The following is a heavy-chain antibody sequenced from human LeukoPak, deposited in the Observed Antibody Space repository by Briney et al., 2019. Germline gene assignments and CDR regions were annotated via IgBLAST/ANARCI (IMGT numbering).Heavy chain of an antibody. CDR1: GFTFSDYY. J-gene: IGHJ1*01. CDR3: ARDTDYYGSGRHGYFDH. D-gene: IGHD3-10*01. Sequence: GGSLRLSCAASGFTFSDYYMSWIRQAPGKGLEWVSLIYSGGSTYYADSVKGRFTISRDNSKNTLHLQMNSLRAEDTAVYYCARDTDYYGSGRHGYFDHWGQGTLVTVSS. CDR2: IYSGGST. V-gene: IGHV3-66*01.